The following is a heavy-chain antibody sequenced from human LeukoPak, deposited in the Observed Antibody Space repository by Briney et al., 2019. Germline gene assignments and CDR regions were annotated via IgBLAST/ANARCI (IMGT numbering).Heavy chain of an antibody. CDR2: ISSSSSTI. CDR3: ARDPRDYYDSKDI. Sequence: GGSLRLSCAASGFTFSSYSMNWVRQAPGKGLEWVSYISSSSSTICYADSVKGRFTISRDNAKNSLYLQMNSLRAEDTAVYYCARDPRDYYDSKDIWGQGTMVTVSS. CDR1: GFTFSSYS. V-gene: IGHV3-48*01. J-gene: IGHJ3*02. D-gene: IGHD3-22*01.